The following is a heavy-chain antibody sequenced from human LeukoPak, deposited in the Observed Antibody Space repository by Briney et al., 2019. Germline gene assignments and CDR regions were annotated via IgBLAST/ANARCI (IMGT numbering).Heavy chain of an antibody. D-gene: IGHD3-22*01. CDR3: AREVVSMIEVGYFDS. CDR1: GGSISSGGYY. Sequence: SQALSLTCNVSGGSISSGGYYWNWIRQHPGKGLEWIGHIYYSEYTYYNPSLRSRVSISVDTSKNQFSLKLNSVSVADTAVYYCAREVVSMIEVGYFDSWGQGTLVTVSS. CDR2: IYYSEYT. J-gene: IGHJ4*02. V-gene: IGHV4-31*03.